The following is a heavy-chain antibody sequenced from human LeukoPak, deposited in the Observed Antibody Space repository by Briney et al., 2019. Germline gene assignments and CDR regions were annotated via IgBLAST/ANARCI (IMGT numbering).Heavy chain of an antibody. CDR1: GFTFSSYS. CDR2: ISSSSSTI. D-gene: IGHD3-10*01. CDR3: ARGGGELFYDAFDI. J-gene: IGHJ3*02. V-gene: IGHV3-48*04. Sequence: SGGSLRLSCAASGFTFSSYSMNWVRQAPGKGLEWVSYISSSSSTIYYADSVKGRFTISRDNAKNSLYLQMNSLRAEDTAVYYCARGGGELFYDAFDIWGQGTMVTVSS.